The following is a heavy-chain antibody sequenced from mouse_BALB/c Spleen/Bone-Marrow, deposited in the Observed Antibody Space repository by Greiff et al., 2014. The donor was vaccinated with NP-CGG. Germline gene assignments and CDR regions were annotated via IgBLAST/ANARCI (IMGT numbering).Heavy chain of an antibody. CDR1: GYKFTDYE. J-gene: IGHJ4*01. CDR3: TREGIYFGYDVPMDY. V-gene: IGHV1-15*01. Sequence: VKLVESGAELVRPGASVTLSCKASGYKFTDYEMHWVKQTPAHGLEWIGSIDPETGGTAYNQNFKGKATLTADRSSTTAYMELRSLTSEDSAVYYCTREGIYFGYDVPMDYWGQGASVTVSS. D-gene: IGHD2-2*01. CDR2: IDPETGGT.